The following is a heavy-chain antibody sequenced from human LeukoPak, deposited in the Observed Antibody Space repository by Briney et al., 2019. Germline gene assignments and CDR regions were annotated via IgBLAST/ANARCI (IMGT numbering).Heavy chain of an antibody. Sequence: SETLSLTCAVSGASISSGYWWSWVRQPPGKGLEWIGEIYHSGSTNHNPSLKSRVTISVDKFKSQFSLNLSSVTAADTAVYYCARAYYDSSGYYFVYYYGMDVWGQGTTVTVSS. CDR2: IYHSGST. V-gene: IGHV4-4*02. D-gene: IGHD3-22*01. J-gene: IGHJ6*02. CDR3: ARAYYDSSGYYFVYYYGMDV. CDR1: GASISSGYW.